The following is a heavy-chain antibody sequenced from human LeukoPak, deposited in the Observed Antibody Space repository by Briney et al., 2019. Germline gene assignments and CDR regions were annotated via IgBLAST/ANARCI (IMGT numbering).Heavy chain of an antibody. CDR2: IRSKAYGGTT. D-gene: IGHD2-2*01. V-gene: IGHV3-49*03. CDR1: GFTFGDYA. Sequence: SGGSLRLSCTASGFTFGDYAMSWFRQAPGKGLEWVGFIRSKAYGGTTEYAASVKGKFTISRDDSKSIAYLQMNSLKTEDTAVYYCTACSSTSCYSPYWGQGTLVTVSS. J-gene: IGHJ4*02. CDR3: TACSSTSCYSPY.